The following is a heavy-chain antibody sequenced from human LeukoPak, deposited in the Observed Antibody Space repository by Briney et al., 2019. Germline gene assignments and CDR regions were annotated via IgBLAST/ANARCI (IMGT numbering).Heavy chain of an antibody. D-gene: IGHD1-26*01. CDR3: AKDEGLKVGGTYYHYMDV. CDR2: IDIDGSNT. J-gene: IGHJ6*03. Sequence: GGSLRLSCAASGFTFGIYWMHWVRQAPGKGLVWVSRIDIDGSNTIYADSVKGRFTISRDSSENTLGLQMNSLRAEDTAVYYCAKDEGLKVGGTYYHYMDVWGKGTTVTVSS. CDR1: GFTFGIYW. V-gene: IGHV3-74*01.